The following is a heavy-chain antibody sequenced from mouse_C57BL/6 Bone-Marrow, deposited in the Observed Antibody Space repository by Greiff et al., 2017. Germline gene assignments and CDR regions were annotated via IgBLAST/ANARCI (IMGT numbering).Heavy chain of an antibody. V-gene: IGHV1-19*01. CDR3: ARAPDGYYPYYAMDY. CDR1: GYTFTDYY. Sequence: EVQLQQSGPVLVKPGASVKMSCKASGYTFTDYYMNWVKQSHGKSLEWIGVINPYNGGTSSNQKFKGKATLTVDKSSSTAYMELNSLTSEDSAVYYCARAPDGYYPYYAMDYWGQGTSVTVSS. J-gene: IGHJ4*01. D-gene: IGHD2-3*01. CDR2: INPYNGGT.